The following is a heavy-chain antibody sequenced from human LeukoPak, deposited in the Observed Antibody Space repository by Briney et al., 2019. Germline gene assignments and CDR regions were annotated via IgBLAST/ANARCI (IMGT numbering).Heavy chain of an antibody. Sequence: GRSLRLSCAASGFTFDDYAMHWVRQAPGKGLEWVSGINWNRGSIGYADSVKGRFTISRDNAKNSLYLQMNSLRAEDTALYYCAKDLGGEFSYYYGMDVWGQGTTVTVSS. CDR1: GFTFDDYA. V-gene: IGHV3-9*01. CDR2: INWNRGSI. D-gene: IGHD3-10*01. CDR3: AKDLGGEFSYYYGMDV. J-gene: IGHJ6*02.